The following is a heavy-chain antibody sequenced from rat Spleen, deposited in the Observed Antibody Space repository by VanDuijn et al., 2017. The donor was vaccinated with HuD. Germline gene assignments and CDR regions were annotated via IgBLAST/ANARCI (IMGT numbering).Heavy chain of an antibody. CDR2: ISSGGGGT. CDR3: ARCLITTDVMDA. J-gene: IGHJ4*01. D-gene: IGHD1-10*01. Sequence: EVQLVESGGGLVQPGRSLKLSCAASGFTFSDYYMAWVRQAPKQGLEWVASISSGGGGTYYPDSVKGRFTISRDNAKSTLYLQMDSLRSEDTASYYCARCLITTDVMDAWGQGASVTVSS. CDR1: GFTFSDYY. V-gene: IGHV5-25*01.